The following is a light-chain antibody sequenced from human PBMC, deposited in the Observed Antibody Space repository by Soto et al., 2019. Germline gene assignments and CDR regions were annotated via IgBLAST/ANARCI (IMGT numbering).Light chain of an antibody. CDR3: QQGYSTPPFT. Sequence: DIQMTQSPSSLSASVGDRVTITCRTSQSISNYLNWYQQKLGKAPKLLIYAASSLQSGVPSRFSGSGSGTDFTLTISSLQPEDFATYYCQQGYSTPPFTFGPGTKVEVK. J-gene: IGKJ3*01. V-gene: IGKV1-39*01. CDR1: QSISNY. CDR2: AAS.